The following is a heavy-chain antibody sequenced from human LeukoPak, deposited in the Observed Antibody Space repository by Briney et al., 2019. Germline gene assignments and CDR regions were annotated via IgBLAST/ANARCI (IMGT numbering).Heavy chain of an antibody. CDR3: VKDSSSGSYFDH. J-gene: IGHJ4*02. CDR2: ISSNGGST. D-gene: IGHD3-10*01. Sequence: GGSLRLSCSASGVPFSRYAMHCGRQAPGEGRECVSSISSNGGSTYYADSVKGRSTISRDKSRNTLHFEMGSLRVEETAVYYCVKDSSSGSYFDHWGQGTLVTVSP. CDR1: GVPFSRYA. V-gene: IGHV3-64D*06.